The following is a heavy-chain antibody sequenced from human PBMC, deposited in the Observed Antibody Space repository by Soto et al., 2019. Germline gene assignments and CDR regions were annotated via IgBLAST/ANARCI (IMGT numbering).Heavy chain of an antibody. CDR3: ARDLTGSCTY. D-gene: IGHD2-15*01. CDR2: INSDGSTT. Sequence: GGSLRLSCAASGFTLSSYWMHWVRQAPGKGLVWVSRINSDGSTTSYADSVKGRFTISRDNAKNTLDLQRNSLRVEDTAVYYWARDLTGSCTYWGQGTLVTVSS. CDR1: GFTLSSYW. V-gene: IGHV3-74*01. J-gene: IGHJ4*02.